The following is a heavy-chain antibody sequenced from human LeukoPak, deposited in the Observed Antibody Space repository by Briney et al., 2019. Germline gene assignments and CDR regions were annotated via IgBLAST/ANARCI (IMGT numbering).Heavy chain of an antibody. Sequence: GGSLRLSCAASGFTVSSNYMSWVRQAPGKGLEWVSVIYSGGSTYYADSVKGRFTISRDNSKNTLYLQMNSLRAEDTAVYYCARDAVTVPGAYWGQGTLVTVSS. CDR2: IYSGGST. D-gene: IGHD4-11*01. CDR1: GFTVSSNY. CDR3: ARDAVTVPGAY. J-gene: IGHJ4*02. V-gene: IGHV3-66*01.